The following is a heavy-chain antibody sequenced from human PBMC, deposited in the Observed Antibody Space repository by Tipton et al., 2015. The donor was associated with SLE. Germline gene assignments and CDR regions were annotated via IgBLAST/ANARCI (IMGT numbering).Heavy chain of an antibody. D-gene: IGHD3-9*01. CDR1: GGSISSYY. CDR3: ARVSDWYHAFDI. V-gene: IGHV4-4*07. Sequence: TLSLTCTVSGGSISSYYLGWIRQPAGKGLEWIGRIYTSGSTNYNPSLKSRVTMSVDTSKNQFSLKLSSVTAADTAVYYCARVSDWYHAFDIWGQGTMVTVSS. J-gene: IGHJ3*02. CDR2: IYTSGST.